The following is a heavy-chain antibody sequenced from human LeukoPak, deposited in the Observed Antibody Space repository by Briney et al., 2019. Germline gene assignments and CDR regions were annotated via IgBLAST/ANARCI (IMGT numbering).Heavy chain of an antibody. J-gene: IGHJ4*02. CDR1: GGSISSGGYY. CDR2: IYYSGST. V-gene: IGHV4-31*03. CDR3: ARLYSSSWFDY. Sequence: SETLSLTCTVSGGSISSGGYYWSWIRQHPGKGLEWIGYIYYSGSTYYNPSLKSRVTISVDTSKNQFSLKLSSVTAADTAVYYCARLYSSSWFDYWGQGTLVTVSS. D-gene: IGHD6-13*01.